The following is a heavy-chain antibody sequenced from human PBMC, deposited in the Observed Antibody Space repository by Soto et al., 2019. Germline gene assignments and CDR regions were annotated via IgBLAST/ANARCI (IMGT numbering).Heavy chain of an antibody. Sequence: GLVWIGXINHSGSTTYNPSLKSRVTIALDTSKNQFSLKLSSVTAADKAVYYGARGFMVRGVISSCSYGMDVWGHGTTVTVS. J-gene: IGHJ6*02. D-gene: IGHD3-10*01. CDR2: INHSGST. V-gene: IGHV4-34*01. CDR3: ARGFMVRGVISSCSYGMDV.